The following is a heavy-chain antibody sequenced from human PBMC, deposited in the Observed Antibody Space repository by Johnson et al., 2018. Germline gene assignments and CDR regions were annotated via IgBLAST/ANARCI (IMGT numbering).Heavy chain of an antibody. CDR1: GFTFSNFG. Sequence: VQLVESGGGVVQPGRSLRLSCGASGFTFSNFGMHWARQAPGKGLEWVANIKQDGSEKHYVDSVKGRFTNSRYNAKNSLYLQMNSLRAEETAVYYCGRMITFGGERYWGQGTLVTVSS. J-gene: IGHJ4*02. V-gene: IGHV3-7*01. D-gene: IGHD3-16*01. CDR3: GRMITFGGERY. CDR2: IKQDGSEK.